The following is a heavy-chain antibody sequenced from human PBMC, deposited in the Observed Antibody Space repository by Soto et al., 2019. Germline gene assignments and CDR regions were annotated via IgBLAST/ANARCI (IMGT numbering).Heavy chain of an antibody. CDR2: IIPSGGRT. V-gene: IGHV1-46*01. J-gene: IGHJ3*02. CDR1: GCTFSSYA. CDR3: ARDPGKDSSGYYYGQSHAFDI. Sequence: ASVKVSCKPSGCTFSSYAISWVRQAPGQGLEWMGEIIPSGGRTSYAQKFQGRVTMTRDTSTSTVYMELSSLRSEDTAVYHCARDPGKDSSGYYYGQSHAFDIWGQGTMVTVSS. D-gene: IGHD3-22*01.